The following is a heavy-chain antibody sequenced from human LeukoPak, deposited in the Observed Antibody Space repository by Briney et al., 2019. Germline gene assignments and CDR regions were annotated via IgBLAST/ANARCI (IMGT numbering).Heavy chain of an antibody. D-gene: IGHD2-15*01. J-gene: IGHJ5*01. CDR1: GGTFSNYA. Sequence: RASVKVSCKASGGTFSNYAISWVRQAPGQGLEWMGAIIPIFGTTHYAQKFQGSVTITADESTTTAYMELSSLRFDDTAVHCCARVLVAPHWFDSWDQGTLVTVSS. V-gene: IGHV1-69*13. CDR3: ARVLVAPHWFDS. CDR2: IIPIFGTT.